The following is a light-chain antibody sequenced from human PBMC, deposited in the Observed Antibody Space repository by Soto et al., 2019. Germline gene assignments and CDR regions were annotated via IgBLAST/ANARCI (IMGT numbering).Light chain of an antibody. Sequence: QSVLTQPASVSGSPGQSITISCTGTSSDVGGYNYVSWYQQHPGKAPKLMIYDVSNRPSGVSNRFSGSKSGNTASLTISGLQAEDEADYYCSSYTRSSTLDVVFGGGTK. CDR1: SSDVGGYNY. CDR3: SSYTRSSTLDVV. CDR2: DVS. V-gene: IGLV2-14*01. J-gene: IGLJ2*01.